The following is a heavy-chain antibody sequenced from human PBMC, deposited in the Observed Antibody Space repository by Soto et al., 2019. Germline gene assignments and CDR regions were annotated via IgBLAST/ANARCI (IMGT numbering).Heavy chain of an antibody. CDR3: ARDWGTPGRGSAVGYYYHYGMDV. D-gene: IGHD6-19*01. V-gene: IGHV3-7*05. CDR2: IKDDGSEK. J-gene: IGHJ6*02. Sequence: EVQLVESGGGLVQPGGSLRLSCLASEFTFNTYWMNWVRQAPGRGLGWVANIKDDGSEKNYVDSVKGRFIISRDNAKNSLYLQMNSLRGEDTAVYFCARDWGTPGRGSAVGYYYHYGMDVWGQGTTVTVSS. CDR1: EFTFNTYW.